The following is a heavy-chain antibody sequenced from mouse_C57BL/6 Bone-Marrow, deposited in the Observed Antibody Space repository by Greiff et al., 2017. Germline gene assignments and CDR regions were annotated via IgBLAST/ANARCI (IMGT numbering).Heavy chain of an antibody. CDR2: ISSGSSTI. CDR1: GFTFSDYG. V-gene: IGHV5-17*01. J-gene: IGHJ3*01. CDR3: ARGDYAYEGAWFAY. D-gene: IGHD2-2*01. Sequence: EVMLVESGGGLVKPGGSLKLSCAASGFTFSDYGMHWVRQAPEKGLKWVAYISSGSSTIYSTDTVKGRFTISRANAKNTLFLQMTSLRSEDTAMYYCARGDYAYEGAWFAYWGQGTLVTVSA.